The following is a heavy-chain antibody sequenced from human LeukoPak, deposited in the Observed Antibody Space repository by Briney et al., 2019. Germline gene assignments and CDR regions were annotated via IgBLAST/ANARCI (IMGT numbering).Heavy chain of an antibody. D-gene: IGHD3-3*01. CDR2: IHYVGSN. J-gene: IGHJ4*02. Sequence: SETLSLNCTVSGGAFSNYNYYWGWIRQSPGKGLEWVGSIHYVGSNYYNPSLKSRVTISVDTSKNQFSLNLSSVTAADTAVYYCARQNNFDFWSGFFDYWGLGALVTVSS. CDR1: GGAFSNYNYY. CDR3: ARQNNFDFWSGFFDY. V-gene: IGHV4-39*01.